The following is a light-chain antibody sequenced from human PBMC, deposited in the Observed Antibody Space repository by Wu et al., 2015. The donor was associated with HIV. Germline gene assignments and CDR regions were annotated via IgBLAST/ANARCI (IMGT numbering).Light chain of an antibody. CDR2: GAS. V-gene: IGKV3-15*01. J-gene: IGKJ1*01. Sequence: EIVLTQFPGTLSLSPGERATLSCRASQSVSGSYLAWYQQKPGQAPRLLIYGASTRATGIPARFSGSGSGTEFTLTISSMQSEDFAVYYCQQYDNWPPTFGQGTKVEIK. CDR1: QSVSGSY. CDR3: QQYDNWPPT.